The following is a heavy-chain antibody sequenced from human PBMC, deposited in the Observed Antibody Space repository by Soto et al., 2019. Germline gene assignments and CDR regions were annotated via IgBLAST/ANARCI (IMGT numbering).Heavy chain of an antibody. CDR3: TRDIGGKGAY. Sequence: GGSLRLSCAASGFTFRSYWMHWVRQVPGKGLLWVSRIDEYGSTINYADSVKGRFTISRDNARNTLYLEMNSLRAEDTALYYCTRDIGGKGAYWGPGTLVTVCS. V-gene: IGHV3-74*01. CDR2: IDEYGSTI. D-gene: IGHD3-10*01. J-gene: IGHJ4*02. CDR1: GFTFRSYW.